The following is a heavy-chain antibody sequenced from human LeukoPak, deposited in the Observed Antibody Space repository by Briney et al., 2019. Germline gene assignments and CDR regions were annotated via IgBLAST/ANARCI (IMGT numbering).Heavy chain of an antibody. CDR2: INHSGST. D-gene: IGHD2-15*01. J-gene: IGHJ5*02. CDR3: ARGPYYCSGAKCLNWFDP. V-gene: IGHV4-38-2*02. CDR1: GYSISSGYY. Sequence: SETLSLTCTVSGYSISSGYYWSWIRQPPGKGLEWIGEINHSGSTNYNPSLKSRVTISVDTSKNQFSLKLSSVTAADTAVYFCARGPYYCSGAKCLNWFDPWGQGTLVTVSS.